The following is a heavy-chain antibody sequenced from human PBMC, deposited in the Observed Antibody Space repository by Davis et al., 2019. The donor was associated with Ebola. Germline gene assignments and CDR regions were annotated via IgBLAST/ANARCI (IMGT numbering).Heavy chain of an antibody. J-gene: IGHJ4*02. CDR1: GYRFVSYG. Sequence: ASVKVSCKTSGYRFVSYGFSWVRQAPGQGLEWMGWITTYNGNTNYAEDLQGRVTMTTATSTNTAYMELRGLTSDDTAVYSCARGTSGSFDYWGQGTLVTVSS. V-gene: IGHV1-18*01. CDR3: ARGTSGSFDY. D-gene: IGHD2-2*01. CDR2: ITTYNGNT.